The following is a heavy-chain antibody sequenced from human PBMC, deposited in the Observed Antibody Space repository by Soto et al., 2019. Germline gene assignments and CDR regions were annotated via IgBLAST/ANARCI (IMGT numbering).Heavy chain of an antibody. CDR1: GFSFSDYY. J-gene: IGHJ4*01. D-gene: IGHD5-18*01. CDR3: AREVDRALVGSPHYFDY. CDR2: ISSRSGTI. V-gene: IGHV3-11*01. Sequence: TGGSLRLSCAASGFSFSDYYMTWIRQAPGQGLEWVSYISSRSGTIFYADSVKGRFTLSRDNSKNSMYLQMNSLRAEDTAVYYCAREVDRALVGSPHYFDYWGHGTLVTVSP.